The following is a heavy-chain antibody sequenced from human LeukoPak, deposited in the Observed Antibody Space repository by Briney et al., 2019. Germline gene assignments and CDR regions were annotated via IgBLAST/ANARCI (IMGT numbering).Heavy chain of an antibody. CDR1: GYTFTGYY. D-gene: IGHD1-14*01. V-gene: IGHV1-2*06. Sequence: ASVKVSCKTSGYTFTGYYMHWVRQAPGQGLEWMGRINPDSGDTNYAQKFQGRVTMTGDTSITTAYMELNSLRSDDTAVYYCAKAKPQGSDRDFDYWGQGTLVTVSS. CDR3: AKAKPQGSDRDFDY. J-gene: IGHJ4*02. CDR2: INPDSGDT.